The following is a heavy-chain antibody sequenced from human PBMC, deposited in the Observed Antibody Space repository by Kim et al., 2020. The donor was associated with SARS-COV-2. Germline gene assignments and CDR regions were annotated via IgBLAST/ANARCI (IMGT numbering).Heavy chain of an antibody. Sequence: SETLSLTCTVSGGSISSSSYYWGWIRQPPGKGLEWIGSIYYSGSTYYNPSLKSRVTISVDTSKNQFSLKLSSVTAADTAVYYCARLGLDLSSSWYNWFDPWGQGTLVTVSS. CDR3: ARLGLDLSSSWYNWFDP. D-gene: IGHD6-13*01. V-gene: IGHV4-39*01. CDR1: GGSISSSSYY. CDR2: IYYSGST. J-gene: IGHJ5*02.